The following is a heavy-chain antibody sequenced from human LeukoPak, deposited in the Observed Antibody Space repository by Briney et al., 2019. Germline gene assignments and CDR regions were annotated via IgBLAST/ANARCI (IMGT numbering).Heavy chain of an antibody. D-gene: IGHD6-13*01. CDR2: ISAYNGNT. J-gene: IGHJ4*02. Sequence: ASVKVSCKASGGTFISYAISWVRQAPGQGLEWMGWISAYNGNTNYAQKLQGRVTMTTDTSTSTAYMELRSLRSDDTAVYYCARDRSAYSSSWPLFDYWGQGTLVTVSS. CDR1: GGTFISYA. V-gene: IGHV1-18*01. CDR3: ARDRSAYSSSWPLFDY.